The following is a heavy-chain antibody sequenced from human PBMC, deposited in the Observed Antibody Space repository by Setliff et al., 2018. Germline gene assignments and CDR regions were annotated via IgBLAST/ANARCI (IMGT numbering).Heavy chain of an antibody. Sequence: SETLSLTCTVSGGSISSGSYYWSWIRQPAGKGLEWIGRIYTSGSTNYNPPLKSRVTISVDTAKNQFSLKLRSVTAADTAVYYCGRPLVGVTTGFENWGQGTLVTVSS. J-gene: IGHJ4*02. V-gene: IGHV4-61*02. D-gene: IGHD1-26*01. CDR1: GGSISSGSYY. CDR2: IYTSGST. CDR3: GRPLVGVTTGFEN.